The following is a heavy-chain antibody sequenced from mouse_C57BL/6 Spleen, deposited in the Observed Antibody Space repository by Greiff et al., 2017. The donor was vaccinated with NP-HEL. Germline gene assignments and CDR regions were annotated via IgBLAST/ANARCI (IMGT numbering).Heavy chain of an antibody. CDR2: IYPGDGDT. V-gene: IGHV1-82*01. CDR3: ARGDFITTVVAKGYFDY. J-gene: IGHJ2*01. CDR1: GYAFSSSW. D-gene: IGHD1-1*01. Sequence: VQLQQSGPELVKPGASVKISCKASGYAFSSSWMNWVKQRPGKGLEWIGRIYPGDGDTNYNGKFKGKATLTADKSSSTAYMQLSSLTSEDSAVYFCARGDFITTVVAKGYFDYWGQGTTLTVSS.